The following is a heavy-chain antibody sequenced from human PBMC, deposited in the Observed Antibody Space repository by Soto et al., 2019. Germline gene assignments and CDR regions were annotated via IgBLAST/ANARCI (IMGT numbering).Heavy chain of an antibody. V-gene: IGHV4-39*01. Sequence: SEPLSLTCTVSGGSISSSSPYWGWIRQPPGKGLEWIGSISFSGSTYNNPSLESRVTISVNTSKNQVSLRLSSVTAADTAVYHCARHGRVLVVHYFDYWGQGALVTVSS. CDR2: ISFSGST. CDR3: ARHGRVLVVHYFDY. D-gene: IGHD2-2*01. CDR1: GGSISSSSPY. J-gene: IGHJ4*02.